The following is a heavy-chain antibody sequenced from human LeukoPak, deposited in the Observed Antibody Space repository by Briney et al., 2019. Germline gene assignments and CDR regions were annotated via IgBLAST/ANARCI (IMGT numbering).Heavy chain of an antibody. V-gene: IGHV3-30*01. Sequence: GGSLRLSCAASRFTFSTYVMHWVRQAPGKGLQWVAVILYDGSNKYYADSVKGRFIISRDNSKNTLYLQMNSPRAEDTAVYYCARVVADNVYRYGMDVWGQGTPVTVSS. CDR2: ILYDGSNK. CDR1: RFTFSTYV. CDR3: ARVVADNVYRYGMDV. J-gene: IGHJ6*02. D-gene: IGHD6-19*01.